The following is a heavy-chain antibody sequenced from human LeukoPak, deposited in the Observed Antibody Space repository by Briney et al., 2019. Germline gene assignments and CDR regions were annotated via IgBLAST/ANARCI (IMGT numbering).Heavy chain of an antibody. D-gene: IGHD3-10*01. V-gene: IGHV4-59*01. CDR2: IYDSGNT. CDR1: GPFIKTYY. Sequence: EPSETLSLTCTVSGPFIKTYYWSWIRQVPGKGLEWIGHIYDSGNTNYNPSLKSRVTILADTSKSQFSLKLNSVTAADTAVYYCAREFATSGPGPDWGQGTLVTVSS. CDR3: AREFATSGPGPD. J-gene: IGHJ4*02.